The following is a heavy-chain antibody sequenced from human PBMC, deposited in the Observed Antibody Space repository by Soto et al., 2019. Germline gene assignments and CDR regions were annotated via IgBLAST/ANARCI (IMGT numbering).Heavy chain of an antibody. CDR1: GFTFSNYN. CDR2: ITYSSTTI. J-gene: IGHJ4*02. D-gene: IGHD6-19*01. V-gene: IGHV3-48*02. Sequence: PGGSLRLSCAASGFTFSNYNMNWVRQTPGKGLEWVSYITYSSTTISYADSVNGRFTISRDNAKNSLCLQMNSLRDEGTAVYYCARAGLAPFDYWGQGTLVTVSS. CDR3: ARAGLAPFDY.